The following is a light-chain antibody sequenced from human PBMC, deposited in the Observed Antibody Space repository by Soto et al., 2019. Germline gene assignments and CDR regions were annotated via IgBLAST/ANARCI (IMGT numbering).Light chain of an antibody. V-gene: IGKV1D-16*01. CDR1: QDISGW. J-gene: IGKJ1*01. CDR3: QQYHEYW. Sequence: DIQMTQSPSSVSASVGDRVTMICRASQDISGWLAWFQQKPGEAPKLLIYGAFSLQSGVPSRFSGSGSGTDFTLTISSLQPDDFATYYCQQYHEYWFGQGTKVDI. CDR2: GAF.